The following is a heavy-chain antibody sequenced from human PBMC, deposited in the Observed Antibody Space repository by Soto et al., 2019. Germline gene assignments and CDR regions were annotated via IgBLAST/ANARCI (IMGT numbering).Heavy chain of an antibody. D-gene: IGHD2-15*01. J-gene: IGHJ6*02. CDR2: IYHSGST. CDR1: GGSSISSNW. CDR3: RGYCSGGSCYPPHYYYGMDV. V-gene: IGHV4-4*02. Sequence: LETHSHTSTVSGGSSISSNWWSWVRQTPGKGLEWIGEIYHSGSTNYNPSLKSRVTISVDKSKNQFSLKLSSVTAADTAVYYCRGYCSGGSCYPPHYYYGMDVWGQGPRSPSP.